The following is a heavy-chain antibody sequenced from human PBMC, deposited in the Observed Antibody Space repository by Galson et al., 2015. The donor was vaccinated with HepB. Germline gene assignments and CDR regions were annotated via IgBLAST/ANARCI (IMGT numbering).Heavy chain of an antibody. CDR3: ARDLRIQPNYYYYYGMDV. V-gene: IGHV3-11*01. D-gene: IGHD5-18*01. CDR2: ISSSGSTI. Sequence: SLRFSCAASGFTFSDYYMTWIRQAPGKGLEWVSYISSSGSTIYSADSVKGRFTISRDNAKNSLYLQMNSLRAEDTAVYYCARDLRIQPNYYYYYGMDVWGQGTTVTVSS. CDR1: GFTFSDYY. J-gene: IGHJ6*02.